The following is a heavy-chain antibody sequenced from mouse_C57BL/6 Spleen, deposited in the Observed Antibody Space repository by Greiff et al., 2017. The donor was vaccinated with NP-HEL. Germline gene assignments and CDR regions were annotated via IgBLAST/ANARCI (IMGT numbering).Heavy chain of an antibody. CDR1: GYTFTSYW. CDR3: ASNYGSGRWFAY. CDR2: IDPADSYT. J-gene: IGHJ3*01. D-gene: IGHD1-1*01. Sequence: VQLQQPGAELVKPGASVKLSCKASGYTFTSYWMQWVKQRPGQGLEWIGEIDPADSYTNYNQKFKGKATLTVDTSSSTAYMQLSSLTSEDSAVYYCASNYGSGRWFAYWGQGTLVTVSA. V-gene: IGHV1-50*01.